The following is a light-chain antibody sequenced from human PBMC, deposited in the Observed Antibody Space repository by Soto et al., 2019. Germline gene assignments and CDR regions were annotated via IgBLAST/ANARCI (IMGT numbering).Light chain of an antibody. CDR2: GVS. CDR1: RSVSSN. Sequence: DIVMTQSPATLSVSPGERATLSCRASRSVSSNLAWYQHKPGQAPRLLIYGVSTRATGIPARFSGSGSGTEFTLTVSNLQSEDSAIYYCHQYNNWPPYTFGQGTKLEIK. CDR3: HQYNNWPPYT. V-gene: IGKV3-15*01. J-gene: IGKJ2*01.